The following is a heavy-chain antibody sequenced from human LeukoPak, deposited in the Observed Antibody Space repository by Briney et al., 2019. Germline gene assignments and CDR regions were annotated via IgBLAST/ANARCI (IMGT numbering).Heavy chain of an antibody. CDR2: IYYSGST. CDR3: AGGRGPYYYYYYMDV. Sequence: SETLSLTCTVSGGSISSSSYYWGWIRQPPGKGLEWIGSIYYSGSTYYNPSLKSRVTISVDTSKNQFSLKLSSVTAADTAVYYCAGGRGPYYYYYYMDVWGKGTTVTVSS. CDR1: GGSISSSSYY. D-gene: IGHD1-26*01. V-gene: IGHV4-39*07. J-gene: IGHJ6*03.